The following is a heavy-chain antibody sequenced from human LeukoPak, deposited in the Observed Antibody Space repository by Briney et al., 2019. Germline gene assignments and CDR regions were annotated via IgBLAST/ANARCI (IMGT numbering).Heavy chain of an antibody. V-gene: IGHV1-69*13. CDR3: ARDRLEDYYYYGMDV. Sequence: SVKVSCKASGGTFSSYAISWVRQAPGQGLEWMGGIIPIFGTANYAQKFQGRVTITADESTSTAYMELSSLRSEDTAVYYCARDRLEDYYYYGMDVWGQGTTVTVSS. D-gene: IGHD6-25*01. CDR1: GGTFSSYA. CDR2: IIPIFGTA. J-gene: IGHJ6*02.